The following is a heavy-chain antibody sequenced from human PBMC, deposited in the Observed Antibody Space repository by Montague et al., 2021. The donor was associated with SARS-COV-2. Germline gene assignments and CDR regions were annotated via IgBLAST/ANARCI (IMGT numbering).Heavy chain of an antibody. D-gene: IGHD2-2*01. CDR2: IYYNGST. CDR3: ATRYCSSTSCWGFDP. J-gene: IGHJ5*02. CDR1: GGSISSSSYY. Sequence: SETLSLTCTVSGGSISSSSYYWGWIRQPPGKELEWIGSIYYNGSTYYNPSLKSRVTISVDTSKNQFSLKLSSVTAADTAVYYCATRYCSSTSCWGFDPWGQGTLVTVSS. V-gene: IGHV4-39*01.